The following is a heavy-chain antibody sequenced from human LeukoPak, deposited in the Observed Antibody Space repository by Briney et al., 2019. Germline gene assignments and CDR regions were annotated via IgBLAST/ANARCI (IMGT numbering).Heavy chain of an antibody. Sequence: QPGGSLRLSCAASGFTFSSYWMHWVRQAPGKGLVWVSRINRDGSTTTYADSVKGRFTVSRDNAKNPLNLQINSLRAEDTAVYYCARGGDYYDSSGYFWRPAEIDYWGQGTLVTVSS. CDR2: INRDGSTT. D-gene: IGHD3-22*01. CDR1: GFTFSSYW. CDR3: ARGGDYYDSSGYFWRPAEIDY. V-gene: IGHV3-74*03. J-gene: IGHJ4*02.